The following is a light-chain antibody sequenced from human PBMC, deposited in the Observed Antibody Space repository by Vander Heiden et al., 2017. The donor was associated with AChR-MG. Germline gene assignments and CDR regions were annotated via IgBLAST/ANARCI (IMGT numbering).Light chain of an antibody. CDR1: QGISSY. CDR3: QQDDSYPCT. Sequence: VSITCRASQGISSYLAWYQQKPGKAPKLLIYAASTLQSGVPSRFSGSGSGTDFTLTISCLQSEDFATYYCQQDDSYPCTFGQGTKLEIK. V-gene: IGKV1-8*01. CDR2: AAS. J-gene: IGKJ2*02.